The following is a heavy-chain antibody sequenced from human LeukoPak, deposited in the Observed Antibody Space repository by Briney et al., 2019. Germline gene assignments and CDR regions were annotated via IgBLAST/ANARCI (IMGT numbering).Heavy chain of an antibody. Sequence: GASVKVSCKASGYNFIAYYMHLVRQAPGQGLEWMGWINPNSGGTNYAQKFQGRVTMTRDTSISTVYMELSRLRSDDTAVYYCARDSCSSTSCLSIDDYWGQGTLVTVSS. J-gene: IGHJ4*02. CDR1: GYNFIAYY. CDR2: INPNSGGT. CDR3: ARDSCSSTSCLSIDDY. D-gene: IGHD2-2*01. V-gene: IGHV1-2*02.